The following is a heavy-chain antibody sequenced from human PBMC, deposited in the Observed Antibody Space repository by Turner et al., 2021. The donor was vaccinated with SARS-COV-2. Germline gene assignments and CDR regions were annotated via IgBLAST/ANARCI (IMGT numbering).Heavy chain of an antibody. CDR2: FDPEDAET. J-gene: IGHJ4*02. CDR1: GYTRTELS. V-gene: IGHV1-24*01. D-gene: IGHD2-21*02. CDR3: STGYAYCGGDCSIHY. Sequence: QVQLVQSGAEVKKPGASVKVSCKVSGYTRTELSMHWVRQAPGKGLELMGGFDPEDAETIYAQKFQGRVTMTEDTASDTAYMELSSLRSEDTAVYYCSTGYAYCGGDCSIHYWGQGTLVTVSS.